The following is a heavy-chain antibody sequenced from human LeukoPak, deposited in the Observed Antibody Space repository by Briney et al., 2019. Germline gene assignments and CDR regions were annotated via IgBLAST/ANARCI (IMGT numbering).Heavy chain of an antibody. CDR3: AKSVVVVTATSDFFDY. CDR1: GFTLNNYA. CDR2: ISGSGGVT. V-gene: IGHV3-23*01. D-gene: IGHD2-21*02. Sequence: GGSLRLSCGVSGFTLNNYAMNWVRQAPGKGLEWVSSISGSGGVTYYADSVKGRFTISRDNSKNTLYLQMNSLRAEDTAIYYCAKSVVVVTATSDFFDYWGQGTLVTVSS. J-gene: IGHJ4*02.